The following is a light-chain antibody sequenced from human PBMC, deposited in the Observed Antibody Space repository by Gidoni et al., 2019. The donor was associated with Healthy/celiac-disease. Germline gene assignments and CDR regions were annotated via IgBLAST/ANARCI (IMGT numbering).Light chain of an antibody. CDR1: SLRSYY. CDR2: GKN. CDR3: NARDSSGNLVV. Sequence: SSELTQDPAVSVALGQTVRITCQGDSLRSYYASWYQQKPGQAPVLVIYGKNNRPSVIPARFSGSSSGNTASLTITGAQAEDEADCYCNARDSSGNLVVFGGGTKLTVL. V-gene: IGLV3-19*01. J-gene: IGLJ2*01.